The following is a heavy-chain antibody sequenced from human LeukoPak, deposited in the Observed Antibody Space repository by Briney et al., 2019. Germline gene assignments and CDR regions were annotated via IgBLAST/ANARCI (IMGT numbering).Heavy chain of an antibody. Sequence: GGSLRLSCAASGFTFSSYGMHWVRQAPGKGLEWVAVIWYDGTNKYYADSVKGRFTISRDNSKNTLYLQINSLRAEDTAVYYCARGRRGTYDSSGYYVDYWGQGTLVTVSS. CDR2: IWYDGTNK. J-gene: IGHJ4*02. D-gene: IGHD3-22*01. CDR3: ARGRRGTYDSSGYYVDY. CDR1: GFTFSSYG. V-gene: IGHV3-33*01.